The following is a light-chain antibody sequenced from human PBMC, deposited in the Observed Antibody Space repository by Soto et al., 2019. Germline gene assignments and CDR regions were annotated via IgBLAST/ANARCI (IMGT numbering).Light chain of an antibody. V-gene: IGKV1-39*01. CDR3: QQHYNTPRT. CDR1: QPISDY. J-gene: IGKJ1*01. Sequence: DIQMTQSPSSLSASVGDRVTITCRTSQPISDYLNWYQRKPGKAPTLLIYTASNLQSGVPSRFSGSGSGTHFTLTISSLQPEDFATYYCQQHYNTPRTFGQGTKLEV. CDR2: TAS.